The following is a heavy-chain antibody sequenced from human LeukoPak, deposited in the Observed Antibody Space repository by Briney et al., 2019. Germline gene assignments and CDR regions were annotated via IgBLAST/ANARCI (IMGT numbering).Heavy chain of an antibody. D-gene: IGHD6-19*01. V-gene: IGHV3-33*01. Sequence: GGSLRLSCAASGFTFSSYGMHWGRQAPGKGLEWVAVIWYDGSNKYYADSVKGRFTISRDNSKSTLYLQMNSLGAEDTAVYYCARDLSGEQWLVLNYYYYYGMDVWGQGTTVTVSS. CDR1: GFTFSSYG. J-gene: IGHJ6*02. CDR2: IWYDGSNK. CDR3: ARDLSGEQWLVLNYYYYYGMDV.